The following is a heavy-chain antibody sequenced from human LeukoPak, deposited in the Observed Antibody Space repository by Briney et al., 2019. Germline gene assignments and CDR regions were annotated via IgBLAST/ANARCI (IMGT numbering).Heavy chain of an antibody. CDR1: GYSFTSYW. D-gene: IGHD6-13*01. Sequence: GESLKISCKGSGYSFTSYWIGWVRQMPGKGLEWMGIIYPGDSDTRYSSSFQGQVTISADNSINTAYLQWSSLKASDTAMYYCARRIAAAGTYYFDYWGQGTLVTVSS. CDR3: ARRIAAAGTYYFDY. V-gene: IGHV5-51*01. CDR2: IYPGDSDT. J-gene: IGHJ4*02.